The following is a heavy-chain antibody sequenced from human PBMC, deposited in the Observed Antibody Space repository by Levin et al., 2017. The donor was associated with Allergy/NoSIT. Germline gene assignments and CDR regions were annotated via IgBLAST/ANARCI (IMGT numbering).Heavy chain of an antibody. J-gene: IGHJ4*02. CDR2: IYYGGTT. V-gene: IGHV4-59*01. CDR3: ARSDYCSSTSCYGTGFDN. Sequence: LSQTLSLTCTVSGGPMTYYFWSWIRQSPGKGLEWIGYIYYGGTTTYNPSLKSRVTISADTSKNQFSLRLSSVTAADAAVYYCARSDYCSSTSCYGTGFDNWGQGTLVTVSS. CDR1: GGPMTYYF. D-gene: IGHD2-2*01.